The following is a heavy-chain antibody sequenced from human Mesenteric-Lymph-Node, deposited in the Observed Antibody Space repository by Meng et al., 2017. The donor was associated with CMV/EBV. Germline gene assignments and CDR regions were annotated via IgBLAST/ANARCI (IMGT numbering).Heavy chain of an antibody. Sequence: SETLSLTCSVSGVSISSYYWSWIRQPPGKGLEWIGYIYYTGSTNYNPSLESRVTISGDTSKNQFSLKLSSVTAADTAVYYCARRSRSTSRYGVNWFDPWGQGTLVTVSS. V-gene: IGHV4-59*12. D-gene: IGHD2-2*01. CDR3: ARRSRSTSRYGVNWFDP. CDR2: IYYTGST. CDR1: GVSISSYY. J-gene: IGHJ5*02.